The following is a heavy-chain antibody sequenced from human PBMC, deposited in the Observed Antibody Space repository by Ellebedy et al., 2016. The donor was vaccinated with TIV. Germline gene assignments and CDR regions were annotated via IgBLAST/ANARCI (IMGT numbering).Heavy chain of an antibody. CDR3: AREHYDILTGYYGMDV. Sequence: ASVKVSCXASGYTFTGYYMHWVRQAPGQGLEWMGWINPNSGGTNYAQKFQGRVTMTRDTSISTAYMELSRLRSDDTAVYYCAREHYDILTGYYGMDVWGQGTTVTVSS. CDR1: GYTFTGYY. CDR2: INPNSGGT. V-gene: IGHV1-2*02. D-gene: IGHD3-9*01. J-gene: IGHJ6*02.